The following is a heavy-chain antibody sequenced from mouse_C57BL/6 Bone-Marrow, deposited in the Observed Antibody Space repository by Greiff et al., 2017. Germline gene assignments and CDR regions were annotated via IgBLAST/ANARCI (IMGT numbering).Heavy chain of an antibody. J-gene: IGHJ4*01. CDR1: GFNIKDYY. V-gene: IGHV14-1*01. CDR2: IDPEDGDT. CDR3: TLFITTSMDY. Sequence: VQLQQSGAELVRPGASVKLSCTASGFNIKDYYMHWVKQRPEQGLEWIGRIDPEDGDTESAPKFQGKATMTADTSSNTAYLQLSSLTSEDTAVYYCTLFITTSMDYWGQGTSVTVSS. D-gene: IGHD1-1*01.